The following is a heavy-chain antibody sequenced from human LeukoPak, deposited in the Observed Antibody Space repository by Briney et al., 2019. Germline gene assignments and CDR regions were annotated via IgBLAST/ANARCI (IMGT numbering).Heavy chain of an antibody. CDR1: GFTFSDYY. CDR2: ISSSGSTI. J-gene: IGHJ6*03. Sequence: GGSLRLSCAASGFTFSDYYMSWIRQAPGKGLEWVSYISSSGSTIYYADSVKGRFTISRDNAKNSLYLQMNSLRAEDTAVYYCAREASNTDYYYMDVWGKGTTVTVSS. CDR3: AREASNTDYYYMDV. D-gene: IGHD2/OR15-2a*01. V-gene: IGHV3-11*04.